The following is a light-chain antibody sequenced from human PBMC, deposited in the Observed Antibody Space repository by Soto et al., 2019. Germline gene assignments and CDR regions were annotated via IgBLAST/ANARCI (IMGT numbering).Light chain of an antibody. CDR3: QQYQSYPWT. CDR2: DAS. J-gene: IGKJ1*01. Sequence: DFQMTQSPSTLSASVGDRVTITCRASQSISSWLAWYQQKPGKAPKLLIYDASSLESGVPSRFSGSGSGTEFTLTINSLQPDDSATYYCQQYQSYPWTFGRGTKVDIK. CDR1: QSISSW. V-gene: IGKV1-5*01.